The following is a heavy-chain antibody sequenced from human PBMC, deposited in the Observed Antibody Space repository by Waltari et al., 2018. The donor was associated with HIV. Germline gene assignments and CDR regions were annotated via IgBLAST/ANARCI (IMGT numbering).Heavy chain of an antibody. V-gene: IGHV1-24*01. CDR1: GYTLSEFS. CDR2: FDPEQGKT. D-gene: IGHD2-15*01. J-gene: IGHJ5*02. CDR3: TTEGLYCSGGTCYSRFDP. Sequence: QVPLVQSGAEVKKPGASVKVSCKVSGYTLSEFSMPWVRQAPGKGLEWMGGFDPEQGKTIYAQNFQGRVTMTGDAATDTAYMELSSLRSEDTAVYYCTTEGLYCSGGTCYSRFDPWGQGTLVTVSS.